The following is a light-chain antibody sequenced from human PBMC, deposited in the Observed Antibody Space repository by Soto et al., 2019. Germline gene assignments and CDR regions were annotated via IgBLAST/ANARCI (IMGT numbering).Light chain of an antibody. CDR1: QTVRNNY. CDR3: QQFSSYPLT. Sequence: EFVLTQSPGTLSLSPGERATLSCMASQTVRNNYLAWYQQKPGQAPRLRIYDASSRATGIPDRFSGGGSGTDFTLTSSRLEPEDFAVYYCQQFSSYPLTFGGGTKVDIK. CDR2: DAS. V-gene: IGKV3-20*01. J-gene: IGKJ4*01.